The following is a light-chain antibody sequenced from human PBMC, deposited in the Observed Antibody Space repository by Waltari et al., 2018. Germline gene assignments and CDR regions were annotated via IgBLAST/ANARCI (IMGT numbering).Light chain of an antibody. V-gene: IGKV1-39*01. CDR1: QSINNY. CDR3: QQSYSTSIT. CDR2: TAS. J-gene: IGKJ5*01. Sequence: DIQMTQSPSSLSASVGDRVTITSRSRQSINNYLKWYQQKPGKAPELLIYTASSVQSGVPSRFSGSGSGTDFTLTISSLQPEDFATYYCQQSYSTSITFGQGTRLEMK.